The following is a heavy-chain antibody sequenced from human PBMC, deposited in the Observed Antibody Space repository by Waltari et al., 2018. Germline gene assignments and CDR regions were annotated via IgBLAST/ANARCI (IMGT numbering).Heavy chain of an antibody. J-gene: IGHJ4*02. CDR1: GFTVPNYY. CDR2: IYSAVTT. Sequence: HLVESGGGLIQPGGSLRLSGAASGFTVPNYYMSWVRQAPGRGLECVSVIYSAVTTYYADSVKGRFTISRDTFRNTLYLQMDNLRPDDTAVYYCARGNTASLDYWGQGTLVTVSS. D-gene: IGHD2-21*02. CDR3: ARGNTASLDY. V-gene: IGHV3-53*01.